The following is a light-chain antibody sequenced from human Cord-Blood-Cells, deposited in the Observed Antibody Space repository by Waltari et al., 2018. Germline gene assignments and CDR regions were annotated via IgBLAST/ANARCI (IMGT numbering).Light chain of an antibody. CDR3: QKYNSAPLT. CDR2: SAS. J-gene: IGKJ4*02. V-gene: IGKV1-27*01. CDR1: QGISIY. Sequence: DIQMTQSPSYLSASVADRVTITCRASQGISIYLAWYQQKPGKVPKILIYSASTLPSGVPSRFSGSGSGTDFTLTISSLQPEDVATYYCQKYNSAPLTFGGGTKVEIK.